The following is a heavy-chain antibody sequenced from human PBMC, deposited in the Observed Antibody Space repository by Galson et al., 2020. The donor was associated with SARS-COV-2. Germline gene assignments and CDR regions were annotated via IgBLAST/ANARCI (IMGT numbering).Heavy chain of an antibody. Sequence: GESLKISCAASGFTFSDYDMSWIRQAPGKGLEWISRISTGGGTVNYADSVKGRFTISRDNAKNLLFLQMNSLRAGDTAVYYCARGAMTTLRYWGQEPWSPSLQ. J-gene: IGHJ4*02. D-gene: IGHD4-17*01. CDR3: ARGAMTTLRY. V-gene: IGHV3-11*01. CDR2: ISTGGGTV. CDR1: GFTFSDYD.